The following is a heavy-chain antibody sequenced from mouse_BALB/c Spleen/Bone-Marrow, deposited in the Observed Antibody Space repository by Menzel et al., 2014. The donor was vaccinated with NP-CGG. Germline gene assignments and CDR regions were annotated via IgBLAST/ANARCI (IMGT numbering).Heavy chain of an antibody. CDR1: GFTFSSYA. D-gene: IGHD2-4*01. CDR2: ISSGGSYT. CDR3: ARKSYYDYDGRPWFAY. Sequence: EVHLVESGGGLVKPGGSLKLSCAASGFTFSSYAMSWVRQTPEKRLEWVAIISSGGSYTYYPDSVKGRFTISRDNAKNTLYLQMSSLRSEDTAMYYCARKSYYDYDGRPWFAYWGQGTLVTVSA. J-gene: IGHJ3*01. V-gene: IGHV5-9-3*01.